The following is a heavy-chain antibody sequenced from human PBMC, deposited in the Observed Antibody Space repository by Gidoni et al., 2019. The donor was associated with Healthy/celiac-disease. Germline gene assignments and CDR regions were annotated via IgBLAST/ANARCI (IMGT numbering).Heavy chain of an antibody. D-gene: IGHD2-2*01. CDR1: GFTFSSYA. J-gene: IGHJ4*02. Sequence: EVQLLESGGGLVQPGGSLRLSCAASGFTFSSYAMSWVRQAPGKGLEWVSAISGSGGSTYYADSVKGRFTISRDNSKNTLYLQMNSLRAEDTAVYYCAKDRFHCSSTSCYIFDYWGQGTLVTVSS. V-gene: IGHV3-23*01. CDR3: AKDRFHCSSTSCYIFDY. CDR2: ISGSGGST.